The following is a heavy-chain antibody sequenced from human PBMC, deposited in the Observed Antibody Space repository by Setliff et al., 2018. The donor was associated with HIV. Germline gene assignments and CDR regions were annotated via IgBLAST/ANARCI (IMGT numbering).Heavy chain of an antibody. CDR1: GYTFTSYD. J-gene: IGHJ3*02. CDR3: ARVQITIFGVVRGAFDI. CDR2: MNPNSGNT. D-gene: IGHD3-3*01. V-gene: IGHV1-8*01. Sequence: ASVKVSCKASGYTFTSYDINWVRQATGQGLEWMGWMNPNSGNTGYAQKFQGRVTMTRNTSISTAYMELSSLRSEDTAVYYCARVQITIFGVVRGAFDIWGQGTMVTVSS.